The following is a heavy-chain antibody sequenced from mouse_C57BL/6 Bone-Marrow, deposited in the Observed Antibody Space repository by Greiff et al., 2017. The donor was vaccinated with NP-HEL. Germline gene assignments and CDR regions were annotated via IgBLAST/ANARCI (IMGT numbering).Heavy chain of an antibody. D-gene: IGHD1-1*01. J-gene: IGHJ4*01. CDR1: EYEFPSHD. CDR3: ARHGVAIHDAMDY. V-gene: IGHV5-2*01. Sequence: EVKLMESGGGLVQPGASLQLSCESNEYEFPSHDMSWVRKTPEKRLELVAAINSDGGRTYYPDTMERRFIISRDNTKKTLYLQMSSLRSEDTALYYCARHGVAIHDAMDYWGQGTSVTVSS. CDR2: INSDGGRT.